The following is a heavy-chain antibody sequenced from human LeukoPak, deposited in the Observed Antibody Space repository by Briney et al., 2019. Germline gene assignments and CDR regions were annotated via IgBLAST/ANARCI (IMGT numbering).Heavy chain of an antibody. Sequence: PGGSLRLSCAGSGFTVSSSYMSWVRQAPGRGLEWVSYISSSSSTIYYADSAKGRFTISRDNAKNSLYLQMNSLRAEDTAVYYCARDRDVVAATREHPDYFDYWGQGTLVTVSS. V-gene: IGHV3-48*04. CDR2: ISSSSSTI. CDR3: ARDRDVVAATREHPDYFDY. D-gene: IGHD2-15*01. CDR1: GFTVSSSY. J-gene: IGHJ4*02.